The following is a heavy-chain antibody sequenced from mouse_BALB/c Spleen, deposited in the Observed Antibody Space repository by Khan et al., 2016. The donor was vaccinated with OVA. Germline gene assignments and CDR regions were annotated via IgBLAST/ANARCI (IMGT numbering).Heavy chain of an antibody. CDR1: GYSITCNYA. Sequence: VQLKQSGPGLVKPSQSLSLTCTVTGYSITCNYAWNWIRQFPGNKLEWMGYISYSGSTTYNPSLKSRLSITRDTSRNPCFQQLKSVTTEDTATDYCAIGSYYGYYFDYWGQGTSLTVSS. CDR2: ISYSGST. D-gene: IGHD1-1*01. CDR3: AIGSYYGYYFDY. J-gene: IGHJ2*02. V-gene: IGHV3-2*02.